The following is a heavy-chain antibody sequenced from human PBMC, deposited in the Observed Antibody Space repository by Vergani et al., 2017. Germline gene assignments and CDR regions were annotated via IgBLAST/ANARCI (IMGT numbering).Heavy chain of an antibody. CDR2: ISYDGSNK. J-gene: IGHJ6*03. CDR1: GFTFSSYA. Sequence: QVQLVESGGGVVQPGRSLRLSCAASGFTFSSYAMHWVRQAPGKGLEWVAVISYDGSNKYYADSVKGRFTISRDNSKNTLYLQMNSLRAEDTAVYYCAKDPPGYYYYYMDVWGKGTTVTVSS. CDR3: AKDPPGYYYYYMDV. D-gene: IGHD3-10*01. V-gene: IGHV3-30*01.